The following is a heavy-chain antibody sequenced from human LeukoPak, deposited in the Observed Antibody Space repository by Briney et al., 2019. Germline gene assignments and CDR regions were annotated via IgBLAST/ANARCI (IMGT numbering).Heavy chain of an antibody. J-gene: IGHJ4*02. CDR2: IKQDGSEK. V-gene: IGHV3-7*04. CDR1: GFTFSSYA. CDR3: AKDSLDY. Sequence: PGGSLRLSCAASGFTFSSYAMSWVRQAPGKGLEWVANIKQDGSEKYYVDSVKGRFTISRDNAKNSLYLQMNSLRAEDTAVYYCAKDSLDYWGQGTLVTVSS.